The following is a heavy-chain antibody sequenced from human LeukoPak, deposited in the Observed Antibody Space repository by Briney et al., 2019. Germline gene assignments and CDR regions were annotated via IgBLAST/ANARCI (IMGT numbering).Heavy chain of an antibody. J-gene: IGHJ4*02. CDR3: ARGVCSGGSCYSEWNY. CDR1: GGSFSGYY. V-gene: IGHV4-34*01. D-gene: IGHD2-15*01. Sequence: TTSETLSLTCAVYGGSFSGYYWSWIRQPPGKGLEWIGEINHSGSTNYNPSLKSRVTISVDTSKNQFSLKLTSVTAADTAVYYCARGVCSGGSCYSEWNYWGQGTLVTVSP. CDR2: INHSGST.